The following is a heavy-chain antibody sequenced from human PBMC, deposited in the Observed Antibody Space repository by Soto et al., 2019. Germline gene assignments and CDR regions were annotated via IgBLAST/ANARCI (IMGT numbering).Heavy chain of an antibody. CDR2: ISGSSITI. Sequence: QVQLVESGGGLVKPGGSVRLSCAASGFTFSDSYMSWVRQAPGKGLEWLSYISGSSITISHADSVKGRFTISRDNDKNSVYLQMDSLRAEDTAVYYCARVLGGIPARPVDYWGQGTLVTVSS. CDR3: ARVLGGIPARPVDY. V-gene: IGHV3-11*01. CDR1: GFTFSDSY. J-gene: IGHJ4*02. D-gene: IGHD6-6*01.